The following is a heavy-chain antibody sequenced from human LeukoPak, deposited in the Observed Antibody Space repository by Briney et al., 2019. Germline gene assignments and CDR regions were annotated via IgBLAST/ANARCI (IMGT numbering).Heavy chain of an antibody. CDR2: INPDGDVT. Sequence: ASVKVSCKTSGYTFTGYYIHWVRQAPGQGLEWMGWINPDGDVTKSAQKFQGRVTMTTDKSINTVFMELSGLTSDDTALYYCARGPNHYYYMDFWGKGTTVSVSS. V-gene: IGHV1-2*02. CDR3: ARGPNHYYYMDF. CDR1: GYTFTGYY. J-gene: IGHJ6*03. D-gene: IGHD2-8*01.